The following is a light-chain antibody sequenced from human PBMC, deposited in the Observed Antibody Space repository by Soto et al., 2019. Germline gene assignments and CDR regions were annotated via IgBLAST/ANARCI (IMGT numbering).Light chain of an antibody. CDR3: QQSYSTHRT. J-gene: IGKJ2*01. V-gene: IGKV1-39*01. CDR2: AAS. CDR1: QSISNY. Sequence: DIQMTQSPSSLSASIGDRVTITCRAGQSISNYLNWYQQKPGKAPKLLIYAASSLQSGVPSRFSGSGSGTDFTLTISSLQPEDFATYYCQQSYSTHRTFGQGTKLEIK.